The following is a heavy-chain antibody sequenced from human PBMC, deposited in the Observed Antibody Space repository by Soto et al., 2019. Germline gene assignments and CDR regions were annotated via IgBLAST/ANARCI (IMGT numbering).Heavy chain of an antibody. CDR1: GYTFTSYY. V-gene: IGHV1-46*03. J-gene: IGHJ3*02. D-gene: IGHD3-10*01. Sequence: QVQLVQSGAEVKKPGASVKVSCKASGYTFTSYYMHWVRQAPGQGLEWMGIINPSGGSTSYAKKLQGRVTMTRDTSTITVYMELSSLRSEDTAVYYCARRDTYYYGSGSYLADAFDIWGQGTMVTVSS. CDR3: ARRDTYYYGSGSYLADAFDI. CDR2: INPSGGST.